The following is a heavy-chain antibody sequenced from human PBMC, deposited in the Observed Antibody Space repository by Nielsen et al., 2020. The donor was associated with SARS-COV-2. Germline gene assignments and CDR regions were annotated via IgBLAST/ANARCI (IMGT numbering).Heavy chain of an antibody. CDR3: ARDNRIAVAPDY. CDR2: ISYDGSNK. CDR1: GFTFSSYA. V-gene: IGHV3-30-3*01. D-gene: IGHD6-19*01. J-gene: IGHJ4*02. Sequence: GESLKISCAASGFTFSSYAMHWVRQAPGKGLEWVAVISYDGSNKYYADSVKGRFTISRDNSKNTLYLQMNSLRAEGTAVYYCARDNRIAVAPDYWGQGTLVTVSS.